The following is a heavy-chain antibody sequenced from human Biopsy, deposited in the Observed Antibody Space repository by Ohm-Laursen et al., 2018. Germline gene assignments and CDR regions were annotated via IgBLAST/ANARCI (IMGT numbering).Heavy chain of an antibody. CDR2: ISYTGYT. D-gene: IGHD4-23*01. Sequence: SETLSLTWAVSGGSICSGGYYWSWIRQPPGKGLEWIGHISYTGYTSYNASLKSRVTISVDTSRNHFSLRLSSLTAADTAVYYCARGSNDFGGLYFPRWGQGTLLTVSS. J-gene: IGHJ4*02. CDR3: ARGSNDFGGLYFPR. CDR1: GGSICSGGYY. V-gene: IGHV4-61*03.